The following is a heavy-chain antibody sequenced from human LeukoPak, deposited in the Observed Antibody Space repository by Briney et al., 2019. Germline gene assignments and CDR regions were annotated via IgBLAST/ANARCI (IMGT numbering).Heavy chain of an antibody. CDR2: ISSSSSYI. CDR1: GFTFSSYS. D-gene: IGHD2-2*02. CDR3: ARAALLSCSSTSCYTIPLYGDY. Sequence: PGGSLRLSCAASGFTFSSYSMNWVRQAPGKGLEWVSSISSSSSYIYYADSVKGRFTISRDNAKNSLYLQMNSLRAEDTAVYYCARAALLSCSSTSCYTIPLYGDYWGQGTLVTVSS. V-gene: IGHV3-21*01. J-gene: IGHJ4*02.